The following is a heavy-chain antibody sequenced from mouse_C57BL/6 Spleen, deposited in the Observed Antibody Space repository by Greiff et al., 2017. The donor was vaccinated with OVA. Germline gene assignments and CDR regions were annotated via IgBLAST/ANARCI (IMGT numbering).Heavy chain of an antibody. J-gene: IGHJ1*03. V-gene: IGHV6-6*01. Sequence: EVQLVESGGGLVQPGGSMKLSCAASGFTFSDAWMDWVRQSPEKGLEWVAEIRNKANNHATYYAESVKGRFTISRDDSKSSVYLQMNSLRAEDTGIYYCTRRYYGYDWYFDVWGTGTTVTVSS. CDR3: TRRYYGYDWYFDV. CDR2: IRNKANNHAT. CDR1: GFTFSDAW. D-gene: IGHD2-2*01.